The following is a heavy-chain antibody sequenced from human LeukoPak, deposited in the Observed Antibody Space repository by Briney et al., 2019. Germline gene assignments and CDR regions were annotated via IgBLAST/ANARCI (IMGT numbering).Heavy chain of an antibody. CDR3: ARDLAAADPYYFDY. V-gene: IGHV3-33*01. D-gene: IGHD6-13*01. CDR1: GFTFSSYG. CDR2: IWYDGSNK. Sequence: GGSLRLSCAASGFTFSSYGMHWVRQAPGKGLGWVAVIWYDGSNKYYADSVKGRFTISRGNSKNTLYLQMNSLRAEDTAVYYCARDLAAADPYYFDYWGQGTLVTVSS. J-gene: IGHJ4*02.